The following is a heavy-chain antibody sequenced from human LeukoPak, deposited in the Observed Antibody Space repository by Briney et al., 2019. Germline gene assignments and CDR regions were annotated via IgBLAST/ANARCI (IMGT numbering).Heavy chain of an antibody. CDR3: ARYYDSTGSFDY. Sequence: PSETLSLTCTVSGASISSYYWTWIRQPPGKGLEWIGYIYYIGSTNYNPSLRSRLTMSVDTSKNQFSLRLSSVIAADTAVYYCARYYDSTGSFDYWGQGTLVTVSS. CDR2: IYYIGST. CDR1: GASISSYY. J-gene: IGHJ4*02. V-gene: IGHV4-59*01. D-gene: IGHD3-22*01.